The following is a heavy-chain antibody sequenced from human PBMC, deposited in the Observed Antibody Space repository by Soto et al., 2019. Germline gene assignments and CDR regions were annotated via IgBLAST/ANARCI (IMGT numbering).Heavy chain of an antibody. J-gene: IGHJ4*02. CDR3: ARDPKRRDGYNFDS. V-gene: IGHV3-53*01. D-gene: IGHD5-12*01. CDR2: IYAGGGT. CDR1: GFIVSSNY. Sequence: AGGSLRLSCAVSGFIVSSNYMAWVRQAPGRGLEWVSSIYAGGGTYYADSVQGRFSVSRDNAKKVLFLQMNSLRVDDTAVYYCARDPKRRDGYNFDSWGRGALVTVSS.